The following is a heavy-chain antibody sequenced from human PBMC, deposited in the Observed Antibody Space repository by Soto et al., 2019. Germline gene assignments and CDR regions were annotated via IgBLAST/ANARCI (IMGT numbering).Heavy chain of an antibody. CDR1: GSSLSTSGMC. CDR3: ARMGYYGSGSSLYPLYYYGMDV. D-gene: IGHD3-10*01. V-gene: IGHV2-70*01. Sequence: SGPTLVNPTQTLTLTCTFSGSSLSTSGMCVSWIRQPPGNALEWLALIDWDDDKYYSTSLKTRLTISKDTSKNQVVLTMTNMDPVDTATYYCARMGYYGSGSSLYPLYYYGMDVWGQGTTVTVSS. J-gene: IGHJ6*02. CDR2: IDWDDDK.